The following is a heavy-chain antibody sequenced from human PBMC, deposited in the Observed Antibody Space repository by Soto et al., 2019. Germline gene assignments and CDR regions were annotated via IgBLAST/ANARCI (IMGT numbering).Heavy chain of an antibody. J-gene: IGHJ4*02. CDR1: GYSFTSLD. CDR3: ASGVSAGADY. D-gene: IGHD1-26*01. Sequence: QVQLVQSGAEVMKPGASVKVSCKASGYSFTSLDINWVRQTAGQGHEWMGWMEPSTGRTGYAQKFQGRVTMTTDNAISSAYMELTTLPYDDAAFYYCASGVSAGADYWGQGTLVIVSS. V-gene: IGHV1-8*02. CDR2: MEPSTGRT.